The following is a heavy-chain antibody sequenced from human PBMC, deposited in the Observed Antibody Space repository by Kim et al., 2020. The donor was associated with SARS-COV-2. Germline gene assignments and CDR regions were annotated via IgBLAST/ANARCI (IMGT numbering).Heavy chain of an antibody. J-gene: IGHJ3*02. Sequence: GGSLRLSCAASGFTFSSYAMSWVRQAPGKGLEWVSAISGSGGSTYYADSVKGRFTISRDNSKNTLYLQMNSLRAEDTAVYYCAKSSGYCSGGSCYLVRAFDIWGQGTMVTVSS. CDR2: ISGSGGST. CDR1: GFTFSSYA. CDR3: AKSSGYCSGGSCYLVRAFDI. D-gene: IGHD2-15*01. V-gene: IGHV3-23*01.